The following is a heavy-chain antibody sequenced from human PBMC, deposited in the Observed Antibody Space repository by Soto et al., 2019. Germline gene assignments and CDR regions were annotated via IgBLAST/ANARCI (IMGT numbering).Heavy chain of an antibody. CDR3: ARLERTVTGYYYYYGVDV. D-gene: IGHD4-17*01. J-gene: IGHJ6*02. CDR2: IYNSGFT. Sequence: SETLSLTCTVSGDSISAYYWSWIRQPPGKGLEWIGHIYNSGFTNYNPSLEGRVTISVDTSRNYFSLKVRSVTTADTAVYYCARLERTVTGYYYYYGVDVWGQGTTVTVSS. V-gene: IGHV4-59*01. CDR1: GDSISAYY.